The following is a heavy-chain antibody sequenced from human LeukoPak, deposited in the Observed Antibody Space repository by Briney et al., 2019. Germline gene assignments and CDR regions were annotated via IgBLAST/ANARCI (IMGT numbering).Heavy chain of an antibody. V-gene: IGHV4-34*01. Sequence: SETLSLTCAVYGGSFSGYYWSWIRQPPGKGLEWIGEINHSGSTNYNPSLKSRVTISVDTSKNQFSLKLSSVTAADTAVYYCAGGPGVYCSGGSCSRRGVYFDYWGQGTLVTVSS. CDR1: GGSFSGYY. J-gene: IGHJ4*02. CDR2: INHSGST. CDR3: AGGPGVYCSGGSCSRRGVYFDY. D-gene: IGHD2-15*01.